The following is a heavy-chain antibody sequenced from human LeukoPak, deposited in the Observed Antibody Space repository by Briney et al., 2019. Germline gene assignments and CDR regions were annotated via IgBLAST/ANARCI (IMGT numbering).Heavy chain of an antibody. V-gene: IGHV1-2*02. CDR1: GYTFTDYF. D-gene: IGHD2-2*01. J-gene: IGHJ4*02. Sequence: AASVKVSCKASGYTFTDYFMHWVRQAPGQGLEWMGWINPNSGGTNYAPKFQGRVTMTRDTSISTAYMELSSLRSDDTAVYYCARVEGYCSSTSCRKDFDYWGQGTLVTVSS. CDR3: ARVEGYCSSTSCRKDFDY. CDR2: INPNSGGT.